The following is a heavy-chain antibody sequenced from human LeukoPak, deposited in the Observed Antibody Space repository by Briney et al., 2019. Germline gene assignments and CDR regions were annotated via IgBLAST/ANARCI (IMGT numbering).Heavy chain of an antibody. CDR1: GGSISSGGYY. J-gene: IGHJ4*02. Sequence: SETLSLTCTVSGGSISSGGYYWSWIRQHPGKGLEWIGYIYYSGSTYYNPSLKSRVTISVDTSKNQFSLKLSSVTAADTAVYYCVRSVLPGYFDYWGQGTLVTVSS. D-gene: IGHD5/OR15-5a*01. CDR3: VRSVLPGYFDY. V-gene: IGHV4-31*03. CDR2: IYYSGST.